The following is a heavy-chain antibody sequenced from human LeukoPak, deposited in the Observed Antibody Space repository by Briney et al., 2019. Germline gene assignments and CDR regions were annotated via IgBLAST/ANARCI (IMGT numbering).Heavy chain of an antibody. V-gene: IGHV3-64*01. CDR3: ARDYGDPAYYYGMDV. D-gene: IGHD4-17*01. Sequence: GGSLRLSCAASGFTFSSYAMHWVRQAPGKGLEYVSAISSNGGSTYYANSVKGRFTISRDNSKNTLYLQMGSLRAEDMAVYYCARDYGDPAYYYGMDVWGQGTTVTVSS. CDR1: GFTFSSYA. CDR2: ISSNGGST. J-gene: IGHJ6*02.